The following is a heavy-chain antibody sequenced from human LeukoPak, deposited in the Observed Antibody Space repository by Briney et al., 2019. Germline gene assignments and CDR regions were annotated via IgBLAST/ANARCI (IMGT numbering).Heavy chain of an antibody. CDR2: IKKTGIET. V-gene: IGHV3-7*01. CDR3: ARENGYCSGSDCYSYFDP. D-gene: IGHD2-15*01. CDR1: GFTFSHFW. J-gene: IGHJ4*02. Sequence: GGSLRLSCAGSGFTFSHFWMSWVRQAPGKGLEWVAYIKKTGIETYYLDSVKGRFTITRDNNRNSLFLQMYSLRAEDTAVYFCARENGYCSGSDCYSYFDPWGQGTLVTVSS.